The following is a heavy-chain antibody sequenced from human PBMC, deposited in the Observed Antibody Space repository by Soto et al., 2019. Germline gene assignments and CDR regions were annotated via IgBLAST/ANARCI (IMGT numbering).Heavy chain of an antibody. CDR1: GGSISSSSYY. J-gene: IGHJ5*02. Sequence: SETLSLTCTVSGGSISSSSYYWGWIRQPPGKGLEWIGSIYYSGSTNYNPSLKSRVTISVDTSKNQFSLKLSSVTAADTAVYYCARGSRSSAAAMVRWFDPWGQGTLVTVSS. V-gene: IGHV4-39*07. CDR3: ARGSRSSAAAMVRWFDP. CDR2: IYYSGST. D-gene: IGHD2-2*01.